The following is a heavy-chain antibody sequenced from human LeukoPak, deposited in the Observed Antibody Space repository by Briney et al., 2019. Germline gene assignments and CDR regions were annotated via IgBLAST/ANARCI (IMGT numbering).Heavy chain of an antibody. CDR3: ARGLYYYDSSGYPGTIDY. D-gene: IGHD3-22*01. V-gene: IGHV4-31*03. CDR2: IYYSGST. CDR1: GGSISSGGYY. J-gene: IGHJ4*02. Sequence: SETLSLTCTASGGSISSGGYYWSWIRQHPGKGLEWIGHIYYSGSTYYNPSLKSRVTISVDTSKNQFSLKLSSVTAADTAVYYCARGLYYYDSSGYPGTIDYWGQGTLVTVSS.